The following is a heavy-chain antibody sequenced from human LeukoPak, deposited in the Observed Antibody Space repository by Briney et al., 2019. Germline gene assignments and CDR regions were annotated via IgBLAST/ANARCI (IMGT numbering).Heavy chain of an antibody. Sequence: ASVKVSCKSSGGTFSSYAISWVRPAPGQGLEWMGGIIPIFGTANYAQKFQGRVTITADESTRTAYMELSSLRSEDTAVYYCARDGGGVAFDIWGQGTMVTVSS. CDR1: GGTFSSYA. CDR3: ARDGGGVAFDI. D-gene: IGHD3-10*01. V-gene: IGHV1-69*13. CDR2: IIPIFGTA. J-gene: IGHJ3*02.